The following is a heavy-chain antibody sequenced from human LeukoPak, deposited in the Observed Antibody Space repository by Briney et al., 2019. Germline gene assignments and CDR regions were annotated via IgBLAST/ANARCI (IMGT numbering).Heavy chain of an antibody. V-gene: IGHV4-34*01. CDR3: AREDNSSPHPDY. J-gene: IGHJ4*02. CDR1: GGSFSGYY. Sequence: SETLSLTCAVYGGSFSGYYWSWIRQPPGKGLEWIGEINHSGSTNYNPSLKSRVTISVDTSKNQFSLKLSSVTAADTAVYYCAREDNSSPHPDYWGQGTLVTVSS. CDR2: INHSGST. D-gene: IGHD6-6*01.